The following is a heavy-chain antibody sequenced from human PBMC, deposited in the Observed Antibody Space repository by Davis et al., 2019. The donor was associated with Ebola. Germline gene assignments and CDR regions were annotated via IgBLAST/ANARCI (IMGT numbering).Heavy chain of an antibody. Sequence: MPSETLSLTCTVSGGSISYYYWSWVRQPPGKGLEWIGYIYDSGTTNYNPSLKSRVTMSVDASKNQFSLQLNSVTPEDTAVYYCTRGWLRTWFDPWGQGTLVTVSS. D-gene: IGHD5-12*01. CDR1: GGSISYYY. J-gene: IGHJ5*02. CDR2: IYDSGTT. CDR3: TRGWLRTWFDP. V-gene: IGHV4-59*12.